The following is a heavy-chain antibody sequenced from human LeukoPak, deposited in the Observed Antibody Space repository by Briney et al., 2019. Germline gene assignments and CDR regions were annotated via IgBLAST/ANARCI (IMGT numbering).Heavy chain of an antibody. V-gene: IGHV3-7*01. CDR2: IKQDGSEK. CDR3: ARAPGEGWFDP. Sequence: GGSLRLSCAASGLTFSSYWMSWVRQAPGKGLEWVASIKQDGSEKYYVDSVKGRFTISRDNAKNSLYLQMNSLRAEDTALYYCARAPGEGWFDPWGQGTLVTVSS. D-gene: IGHD4-17*01. CDR1: GLTFSSYW. J-gene: IGHJ5*02.